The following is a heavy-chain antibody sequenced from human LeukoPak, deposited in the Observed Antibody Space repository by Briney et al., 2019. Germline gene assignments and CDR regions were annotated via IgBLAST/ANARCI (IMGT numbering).Heavy chain of an antibody. J-gene: IGHJ4*02. V-gene: IGHV4-34*01. CDR2: INHSGST. D-gene: IGHD2-15*01. CDR3: ARVAPGYCSGGSRYLIDY. Sequence: PSETLSLTCAVYGGSFSGYYWSWIRQPPGKGLEWIGEINHSGSTNYNPSLKSRVTISVDTSKNQYSLKLSSVTAADTAVYYCARVAPGYCSGGSRYLIDYWGQGTLVTVSS. CDR1: GGSFSGYY.